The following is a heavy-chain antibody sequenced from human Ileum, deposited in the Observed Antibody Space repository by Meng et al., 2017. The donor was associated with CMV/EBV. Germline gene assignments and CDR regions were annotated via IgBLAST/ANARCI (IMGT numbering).Heavy chain of an antibody. CDR3: VRIAVDGSGSFYRHFDK. Sequence: GESLKISCAASGFPLRNFWMNWVRQVPGKGLEWVASINPDGSEKYSVVSLRSRFTISRDSAKNSLHLQMNNLRAEDTAVYYCVRIAVDGSGSFYRHFDKWGQGTPVTVSS. CDR1: GFPLRNFW. D-gene: IGHD3-10*01. J-gene: IGHJ4*02. V-gene: IGHV3-7*01. CDR2: INPDGSEK.